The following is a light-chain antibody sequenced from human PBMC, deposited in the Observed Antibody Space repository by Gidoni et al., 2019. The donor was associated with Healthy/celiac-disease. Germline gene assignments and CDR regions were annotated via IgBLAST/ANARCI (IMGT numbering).Light chain of an antibody. CDR1: SLRSYY. Sequence: SSELTQDPAVSVALGQTVRITCQGDSLRSYYASWYQQKPGQAPVLVIYGKNNRPSGIPDRFSGSSSGNTASLIITGAQAEDEADYYCNSRDSSGNRFVFGTGTKVTVL. J-gene: IGLJ1*01. CDR3: NSRDSSGNRFV. CDR2: GKN. V-gene: IGLV3-19*01.